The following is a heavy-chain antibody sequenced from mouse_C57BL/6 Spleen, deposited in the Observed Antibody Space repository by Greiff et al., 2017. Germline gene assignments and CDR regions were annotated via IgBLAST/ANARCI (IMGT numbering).Heavy chain of an antibody. V-gene: IGHV1-64*01. Sequence: QVQLKQPGAELVKPGASVKLSCKASGYTFTSYWMHWVKQRPGQGLEWIGMIHPNSGSTNYNEKFKSKATLTVDKSSSTAYMQLSSLTSEDSAVYYCARGSTVAGNAMDYWGQGTSVTVSS. CDR2: IHPNSGST. J-gene: IGHJ4*01. D-gene: IGHD1-1*01. CDR1: GYTFTSYW. CDR3: ARGSTVAGNAMDY.